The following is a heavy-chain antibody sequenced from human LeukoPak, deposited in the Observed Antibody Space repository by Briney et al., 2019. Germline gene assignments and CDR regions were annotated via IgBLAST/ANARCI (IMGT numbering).Heavy chain of an antibody. Sequence: ASVEVSCKVSGYTLTELSMHWVRQAPGKGLEWMGGFDPEDGETIYAQKFQGRVTMTEDTSTDTAYMELSSLRSEDTAVYYCATEGRDGYNFDYWGQGTLVTVSS. CDR1: GYTLTELS. CDR3: ATEGRDGYNFDY. CDR2: FDPEDGET. D-gene: IGHD5-24*01. J-gene: IGHJ4*02. V-gene: IGHV1-24*01.